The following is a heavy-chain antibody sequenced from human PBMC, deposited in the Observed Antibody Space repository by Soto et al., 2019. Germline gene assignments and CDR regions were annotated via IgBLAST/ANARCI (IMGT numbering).Heavy chain of an antibody. CDR1: GYSFAGYW. V-gene: IGHV5-10-1*01. CDR3: ARQIYDSDNGPNFQYYFDS. CDR2: IDPSDSQA. J-gene: IGHJ4*02. Sequence: GESLKISCKGSGYSFAGYWITWVRQKPGKGLEWMGRIDPSDSQAYYSPSFRGHVTISATKSITTVFLQWSSLRASDTAMYYCARQIYDSDNGPNFQYYFDSWGQGTPVTVSS. D-gene: IGHD3-22*01.